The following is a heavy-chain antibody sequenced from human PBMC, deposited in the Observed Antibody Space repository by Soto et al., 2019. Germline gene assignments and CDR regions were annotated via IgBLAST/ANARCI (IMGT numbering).Heavy chain of an antibody. D-gene: IGHD3-22*01. V-gene: IGHV3-30*18. CDR3: AKDSYYHDSTGYYIFDY. J-gene: IGHJ4*02. Sequence: WGSLRLSCAASGLTFSNYGMHWVRQAPGKGLEWVAHISYDGSNEHYVDSVKGRFTISRDNSKNTLYLQMTSLRAEDRAVYYCAKDSYYHDSTGYYIFDYWGQGTLVTVSX. CDR2: ISYDGSNE. CDR1: GLTFSNYG.